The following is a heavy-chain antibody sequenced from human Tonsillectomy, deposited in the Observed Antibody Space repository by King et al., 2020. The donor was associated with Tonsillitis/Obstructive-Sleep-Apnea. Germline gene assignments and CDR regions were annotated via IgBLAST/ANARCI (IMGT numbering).Heavy chain of an antibody. CDR1: GFIFTNAW. CDR2: IKSKTDGGTT. J-gene: IGHJ3*02. V-gene: IGHV3-15*07. D-gene: IGHD2-2*01. CDR3: TSDLVVPGAMNALDI. Sequence: VQLVESGGGLVKPGGSLRLSCAASGFIFTNAWMNWVRQAPGKGLEWVGRIKSKTDGGTTHYAAPVKGRFTISRDDSKNRLYLQMNSLKTEDTGVYYCTSDLVVPGAMNALDIGAKGTRVTASS.